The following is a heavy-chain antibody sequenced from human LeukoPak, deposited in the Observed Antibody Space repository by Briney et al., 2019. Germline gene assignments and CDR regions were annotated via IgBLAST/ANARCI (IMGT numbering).Heavy chain of an antibody. J-gene: IGHJ6*02. D-gene: IGHD3-3*01. V-gene: IGHV4-59*01. CDR3: ARDTPQDDFWSGYYDPYYYYGMDV. Sequence: SETLSLTCTVSGGSISSYYWSWLRQPPGKGLEWIGYIYYSGSTNYNPSLKSRVTISVDTSKNQFSLKLSSVTAADTAVYYCARDTPQDDFWSGYYDPYYYYGMDVWGQGTTVTVSS. CDR2: IYYSGST. CDR1: GGSISSYY.